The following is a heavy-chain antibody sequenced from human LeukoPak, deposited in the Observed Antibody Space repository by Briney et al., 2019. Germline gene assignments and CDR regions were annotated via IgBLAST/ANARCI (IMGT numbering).Heavy chain of an antibody. CDR2: IIPILGIA. V-gene: IGHV1-69*04. CDR3: ARVPGYGYGYDY. CDR1: GGTFSSYA. J-gene: IGHJ4*02. D-gene: IGHD5-18*01. Sequence: SVKVSCKASGGTFSSYAISWVRQAPGQGLEWMGRIIPILGIANYAQKFQGRVTITADKSTSTAYMELSSLRSEDTAVYYCARVPGYGYGYDYWGQGTLVTVSS.